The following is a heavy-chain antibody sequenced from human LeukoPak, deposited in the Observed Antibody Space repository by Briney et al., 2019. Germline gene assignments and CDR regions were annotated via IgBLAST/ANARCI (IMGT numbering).Heavy chain of an antibody. CDR3: ARARVGGYYYYGMDV. J-gene: IGHJ6*02. D-gene: IGHD3-10*01. Sequence: PGGSLRLSCAASGFTFSSYWMSWVRQAPGKGLEWVANIKQDGSEKYYVDSVKGRFTISRDNAKNSLYLQMNSLRAEDTAVYYCARARVGGYYYYGMDVWGQGTTVTVSS. V-gene: IGHV3-7*01. CDR2: IKQDGSEK. CDR1: GFTFSSYW.